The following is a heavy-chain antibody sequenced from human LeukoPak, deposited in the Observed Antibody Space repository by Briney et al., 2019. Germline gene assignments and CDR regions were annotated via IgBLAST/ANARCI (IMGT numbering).Heavy chain of an antibody. CDR1: GYTFTSYG. J-gene: IGHJ5*02. D-gene: IGHD3-22*01. V-gene: IGHV1-69*05. Sequence: GASVKVSCKASGYTFTSYGISWVRQAPGQGLEWMGRIIPIFGTANYAQKFQGRVTITTDESTSTAYMELSSLRSEDTAVYYCARANDDDSSGYHTSWFDPWGQGTLVTVSS. CDR2: IIPIFGTA. CDR3: ARANDDDSSGYHTSWFDP.